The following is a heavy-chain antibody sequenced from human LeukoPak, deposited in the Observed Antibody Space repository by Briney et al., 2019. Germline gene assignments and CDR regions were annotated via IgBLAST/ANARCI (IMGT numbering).Heavy chain of an antibody. Sequence: SETLSLTCTVSGGSISSYYWSWIRQPPGKGLEWIGYIYYSGSTNYNPSLKSRVTISVDTSKNQFSLKLSSVTAADTAVYYCARGESSRRTPYNYWGRGTLVTAYS. CDR1: GGSISSYY. CDR2: IYYSGST. V-gene: IGHV4-59*12. J-gene: IGHJ4*02. CDR3: ARGESSRRTPYNY. D-gene: IGHD2-2*01.